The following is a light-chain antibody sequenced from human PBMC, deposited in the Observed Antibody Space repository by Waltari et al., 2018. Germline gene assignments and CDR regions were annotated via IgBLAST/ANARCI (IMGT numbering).Light chain of an antibody. CDR1: ETLLHSNGYLY. J-gene: IGKJ2*01. V-gene: IGKV2-28*01. CDR3: MQTLKVPYT. Sequence: DIVMTQSPLSLPVKPGEPASISCTSSETLLHSNGYLYLNWYLQKPGQSPQLLSYLTSIRSSGVPDRLSGSGSSTEFTLKIGRVELEDLGVYYCMQTLKVPYTFGQGTKLEIK. CDR2: LTS.